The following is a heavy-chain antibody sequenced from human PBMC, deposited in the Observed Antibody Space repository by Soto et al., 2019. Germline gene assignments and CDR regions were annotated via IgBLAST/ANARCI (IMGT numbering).Heavy chain of an antibody. CDR3: AHSSQRLQLLY. D-gene: IGHD6-25*01. CDR1: GFSLSTSGVG. Sequence: QITLKESGPTLVKPTQTLTLTCTFSGFSLSTSGVGVGWIRQPPGKALEWLALIYWDDDKRYSPSLKSRLTITKDTSNNQVALTMTNLDPVDTATYSCAHSSQRLQLLYLGQGTLVTVSS. J-gene: IGHJ4*02. CDR2: IYWDDDK. V-gene: IGHV2-5*02.